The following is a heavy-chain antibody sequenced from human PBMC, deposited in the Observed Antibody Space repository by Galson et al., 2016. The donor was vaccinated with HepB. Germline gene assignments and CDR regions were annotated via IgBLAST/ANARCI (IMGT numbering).Heavy chain of an antibody. Sequence: SVKVSCKASGGSFSTYFVSWVRQAPGQGLEWMGGIIPIFGTANYAQKFQGRVTITADKSTSTAYMELSSLRSEDTAVYYCARGMATQSPSFYYYMDVWGKGTTVTVSS. CDR2: IIPIFGTA. CDR3: ARGMATQSPSFYYYMDV. J-gene: IGHJ6*03. D-gene: IGHD5-24*01. V-gene: IGHV1-69*06. CDR1: GGSFSTYF.